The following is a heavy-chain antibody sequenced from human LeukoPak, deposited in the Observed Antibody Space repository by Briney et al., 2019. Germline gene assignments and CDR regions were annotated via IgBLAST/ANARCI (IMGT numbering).Heavy chain of an antibody. V-gene: IGHV4-4*07. CDR1: GGSISSYY. Sequence: SETLSLTCTVSGGSISSYYWSWIRQPAGKGLEWIGRIYTSGSTSGNTIYNPSLKSRVTMSVDTSKNQFSLKVSSMTAADTAVYYCARVYCSSTSCYGGAWFDPWGQGALVTVSS. D-gene: IGHD2-2*01. J-gene: IGHJ5*02. CDR3: ARVYCSSTSCYGGAWFDP. CDR2: IYTSGSTSGNT.